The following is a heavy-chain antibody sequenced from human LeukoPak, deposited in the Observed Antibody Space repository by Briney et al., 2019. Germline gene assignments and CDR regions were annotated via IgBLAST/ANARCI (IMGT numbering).Heavy chain of an antibody. J-gene: IGHJ6*03. D-gene: IGHD6-13*01. V-gene: IGHV1-3*02. Sequence: ASVKVSCKASGYTFTNYTIRWVRQAPGQRLEWMEWSNGGNGNTKCSQEFQGRVTITRDTSASTAYMELSSLRSEDTAVYYCATSSLIAAADPYYYYYMDVWGKGTTVTVSS. CDR1: GYTFTNYT. CDR2: SNGGNGNT. CDR3: ATSSLIAAADPYYYYYMDV.